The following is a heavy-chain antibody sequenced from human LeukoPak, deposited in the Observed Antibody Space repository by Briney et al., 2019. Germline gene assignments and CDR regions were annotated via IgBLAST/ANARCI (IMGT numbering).Heavy chain of an antibody. J-gene: IGHJ3*02. V-gene: IGHV3-23*01. D-gene: IGHD3-10*01. CDR1: GFTFSSYA. Sequence: GGSLRLSCAASGFTFSSYAMSWVRQAPGKGLEWVSAISGSGGSKYYADSVKGRFTISRDNSKNTLYLQMNSLRAEDKAVYYGANPPFGEMAFDIWGQRTMVTVSS. CDR3: ANPPFGEMAFDI. CDR2: ISGSGGSK.